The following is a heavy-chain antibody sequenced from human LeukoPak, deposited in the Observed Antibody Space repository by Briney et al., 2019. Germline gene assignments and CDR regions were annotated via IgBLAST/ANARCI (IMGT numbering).Heavy chain of an antibody. V-gene: IGHV1-69*06. CDR2: IIPIFGTA. D-gene: IGHD3-22*01. Sequence: AAKVCCMAAERRVSSYGSTWGPQSPGKELEWMGGIIPIFGTANYAQKFQGRVTITADKSTSTAYMELSSLRSEDAAVYYCAKGGAMIVGLPFDYWGQGTLVTVSS. CDR1: ERRVSSYG. CDR3: AKGGAMIVGLPFDY. J-gene: IGHJ4*02.